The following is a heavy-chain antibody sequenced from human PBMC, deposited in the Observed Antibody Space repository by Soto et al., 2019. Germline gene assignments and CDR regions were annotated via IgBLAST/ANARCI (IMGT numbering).Heavy chain of an antibody. CDR3: ARVMDTAMVFDY. D-gene: IGHD5-18*01. J-gene: IGHJ4*02. V-gene: IGHV4-30-4*01. CDR1: GGSISSGDYY. CDR2: IYYSGST. Sequence: SETLSLTCTVSGGSISSGDYYWSWIRQPPGKGLEWIGYIYYSGSTYYNPSLKSRVTISVDTSKNQFSLKLSSVTVADTAVYFCARVMDTAMVFDYWGQGTLVTGSS.